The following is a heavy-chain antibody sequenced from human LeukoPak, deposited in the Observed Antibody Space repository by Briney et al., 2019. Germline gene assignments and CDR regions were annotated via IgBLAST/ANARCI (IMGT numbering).Heavy chain of an antibody. Sequence: GGSLRLSCAASAFTFSTYTMHWVRQAPGRGLEWVTVIAYDGSNKYYADSVKGRFTISRDNSENTLYLRMNSLRPEDTAVYFCARDSYGSGYYMDVWGKGTTVTVSS. D-gene: IGHD3-22*01. CDR1: AFTFSTYT. CDR2: IAYDGSNK. CDR3: ARDSYGSGYYMDV. V-gene: IGHV3-30*04. J-gene: IGHJ6*04.